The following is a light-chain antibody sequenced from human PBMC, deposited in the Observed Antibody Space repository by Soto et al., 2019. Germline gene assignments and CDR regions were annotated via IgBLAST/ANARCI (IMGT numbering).Light chain of an antibody. CDR3: QQYNTYSGT. Sequence: DIKMTQSPSALSGSVGDRVTITCRASQSISTWLAWYQQKPGKAPNLLIYDASTLESGVPSRFSGSGSGTEFTLTISNLQPDDSATYFCQQYNTYSGTFGQGTKVDIK. V-gene: IGKV1-5*01. CDR2: DAS. J-gene: IGKJ1*01. CDR1: QSISTW.